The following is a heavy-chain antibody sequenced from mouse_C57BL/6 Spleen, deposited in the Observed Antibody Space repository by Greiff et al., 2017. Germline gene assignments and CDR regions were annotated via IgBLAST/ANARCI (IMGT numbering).Heavy chain of an antibody. Sequence: VQLQQSGAELARPGASVKLSCKASGYTFTSYGISWVKQRTGQGLEWIGEIYPRSGNTYYNEKFKGKATLTADKSSSTAYMELRSLTYEDSAVYFCARDITTVVAHFDYWGQGTTLTVSS. CDR1: GYTFTSYG. CDR3: ARDITTVVAHFDY. D-gene: IGHD1-1*01. J-gene: IGHJ2*01. V-gene: IGHV1-81*01. CDR2: IYPRSGNT.